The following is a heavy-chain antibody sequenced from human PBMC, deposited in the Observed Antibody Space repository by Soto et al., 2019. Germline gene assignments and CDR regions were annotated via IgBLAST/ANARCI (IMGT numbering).Heavy chain of an antibody. CDR2: ISYDGSNK. Sequence: PGGSLRLSCAASGFTFSSYAMHLVRQAPGKGLEWVAVISYDGSNKYYADSVKGRFTISRDNSKNTLYLQMNSLRAEDTAVYYCAKVGSGGDYRDGMDVWGQGTTVSVSS. D-gene: IGHD4-17*01. CDR3: AKVGSGGDYRDGMDV. J-gene: IGHJ6*02. V-gene: IGHV3-30*18. CDR1: GFTFSSYA.